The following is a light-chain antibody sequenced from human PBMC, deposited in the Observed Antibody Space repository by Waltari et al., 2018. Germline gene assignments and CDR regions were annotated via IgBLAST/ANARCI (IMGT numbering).Light chain of an antibody. CDR2: ASS. CDR3: QQYDGSPHT. CDR1: QSVSSTY. V-gene: IGKV3-20*01. J-gene: IGKJ1*01. Sequence: EIVLTQSPGTMSMSPGEGATLSCRASQSVSSTYIAWYQQRPGQAPRFLIYASSSRATGIPDRFSGSGSATDFPLTISRLEPEDFAVYYCQQYDGSPHTFGQGTKVEMK.